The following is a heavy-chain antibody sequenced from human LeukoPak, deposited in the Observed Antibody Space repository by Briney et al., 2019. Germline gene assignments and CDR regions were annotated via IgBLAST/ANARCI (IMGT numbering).Heavy chain of an antibody. D-gene: IGHD3-9*01. Sequence: SVKVTCKASGGTFSSYAISWVRQAPGQGLEWMGRIIPILGIANYAQKFQGRVTITADKSTSTAYMELSSLRSEDTAVYYCAGTYYDILTGYYTSLPYNYWGQGTLSPSPQ. J-gene: IGHJ4*02. CDR3: AGTYYDILTGYYTSLPYNY. CDR2: IIPILGIA. CDR1: GGTFSSYA. V-gene: IGHV1-69*04.